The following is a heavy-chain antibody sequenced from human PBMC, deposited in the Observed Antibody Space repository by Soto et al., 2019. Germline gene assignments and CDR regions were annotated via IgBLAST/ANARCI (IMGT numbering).Heavy chain of an antibody. V-gene: IGHV3-33*01. CDR2: IWNDGSKK. CDR1: GFTFRTFG. J-gene: IGHJ4*02. Sequence: QVLLVETGGGVVQPGKSLRLSCAASGFTFRTFGMHWVRQAPGKGLEWVSVIWNDGSKKFYADSVKGRFTISRDNSNNTVYLQMDSLRAEDTSVYYCVTGNQNFFDYWGQGTLVTVSS. D-gene: IGHD1-1*01. CDR3: VTGNQNFFDY.